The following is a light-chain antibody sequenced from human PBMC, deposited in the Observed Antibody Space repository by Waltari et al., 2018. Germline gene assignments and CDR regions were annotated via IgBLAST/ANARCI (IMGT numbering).Light chain of an antibody. CDR1: QSLVHSSEYNY. V-gene: IGKV2-28*01. CDR3: KRALQAPWT. J-gene: IGKJ1*01. CDR2: LCS. Sequence: IVMTQSPLPLPVTPREPASISCRSSQSLVHSSEYNYLDWYLQKRGQSPQLLLDLCSNRACGVADRFSGSGSGTDFTVKISRVEAEDVVVYYRKRALQAPWTFGQGTKVEI.